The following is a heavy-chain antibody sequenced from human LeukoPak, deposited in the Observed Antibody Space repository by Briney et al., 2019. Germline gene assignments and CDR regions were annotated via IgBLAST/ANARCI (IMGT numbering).Heavy chain of an antibody. CDR1: GYSFTSYW. CDR3: ARPRIAAASVGAFDI. CDR2: IYPGDSDT. J-gene: IGHJ3*02. D-gene: IGHD6-13*01. Sequence: GESLKISCKGSGYSFTSYWIGWVRQMPGKGLEWMGIIYPGDSDTRYSPSFQGQVTISADKSISTAYLQWSSLKASDTAMYYCARPRIAAASVGAFDIWGQGTMVTVSS. V-gene: IGHV5-51*01.